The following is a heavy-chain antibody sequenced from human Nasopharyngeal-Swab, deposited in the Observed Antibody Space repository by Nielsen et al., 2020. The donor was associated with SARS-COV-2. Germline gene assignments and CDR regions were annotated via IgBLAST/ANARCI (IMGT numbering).Heavy chain of an antibody. CDR3: TSRNPETGSY. CDR2: IRSKANSYAT. CDR1: GFTFSGSA. J-gene: IGHJ4*02. D-gene: IGHD1-14*01. Sequence: GESLKISCAASGFTFSGSAMHWVRQASGKELEWVGRIRSKANSYATAFAASVKGRFTISRDDSKNTAYLQMNSLKTEDTAVYYCTSRNPETGSYWDQGTPVTVSS. V-gene: IGHV3-73*01.